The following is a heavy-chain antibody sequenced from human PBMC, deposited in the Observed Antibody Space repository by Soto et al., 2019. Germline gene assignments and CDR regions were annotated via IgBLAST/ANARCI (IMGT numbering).Heavy chain of an antibody. Sequence: SETLSLTCTVSGGSISSSSYYWGWIRQPPGKGLEWIGSIYYSGSTYYNPSLKSRVTISVDTSKNQFSLKLSSVTAADTAVYYCAREDSSGWYYFDYWGQGTLVTVSS. CDR3: AREDSSGWYYFDY. CDR1: GGSISSSSYY. D-gene: IGHD6-19*01. CDR2: IYYSGST. J-gene: IGHJ4*02. V-gene: IGHV4-39*07.